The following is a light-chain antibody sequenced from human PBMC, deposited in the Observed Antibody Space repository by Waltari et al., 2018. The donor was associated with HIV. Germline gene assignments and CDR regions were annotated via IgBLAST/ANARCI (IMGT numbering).Light chain of an antibody. CDR1: LLPKQY. Sequence: SSALTHPPSVSVSPGPTARITCSGELLPKQYPYWYQHKSRTVPVLVIYEDNKRPSGIPGRFSASSAGTMATLTFSGAQVEDEADYYCYSTDTNGHPLFGGGTKLTVL. CDR3: YSTDTNGHPL. V-gene: IGLV3-10*01. CDR2: EDN. J-gene: IGLJ2*01.